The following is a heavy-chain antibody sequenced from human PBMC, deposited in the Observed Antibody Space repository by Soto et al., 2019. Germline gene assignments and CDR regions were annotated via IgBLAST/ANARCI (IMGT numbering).Heavy chain of an antibody. CDR2: IYYIGIT. CDR1: GGSMSSGGYY. D-gene: IGHD1-1*01. Sequence: PSETLSLTCTVSGGSMSSGGYYRSWIRQPPGQGLAGMGYIYYIGITYYNPSLKSRVTLTVATSKNPLFLTLSSVTGADTAGNSCDRVRQKRLSRCSAFDIWGQGSTVPVSS. V-gene: IGHV4-30-4*01. J-gene: IGHJ3*02. CDR3: DRVRQKRLSRCSAFDI.